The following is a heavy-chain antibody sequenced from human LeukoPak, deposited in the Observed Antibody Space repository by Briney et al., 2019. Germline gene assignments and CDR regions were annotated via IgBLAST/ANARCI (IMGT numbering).Heavy chain of an antibody. CDR2: IHYSGST. CDR3: ARLGGYYDPPGY. V-gene: IGHV4-39*01. Sequence: SETLSLTCTVSGGSISSPTYYWAWIRQPPGKGLEWIGAIHYSGSTFYNPSLKSRVTISVDTSKNQFSLKLSSVTAADTAVYYCARLGGYYDPPGYWGQGTLVTVSS. J-gene: IGHJ4*02. CDR1: GGSISSPTYY. D-gene: IGHD3-22*01.